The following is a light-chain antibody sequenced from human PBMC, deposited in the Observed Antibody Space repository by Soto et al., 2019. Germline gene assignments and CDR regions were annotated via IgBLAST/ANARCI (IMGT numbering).Light chain of an antibody. CDR3: CSYTCSSALGV. J-gene: IGLJ2*01. V-gene: IGLV2-14*02. Sequence: QSALTQPASVSGSPGQSITISCTGTSSDVGSYNLVSWYQQHPGKAPKLMIYEGSKRPSGVSNRFSGSKSGNTASLTISGLHAEYEADYYCCSYTCSSALGVFGGGTKLTVL. CDR1: SSDVGSYNL. CDR2: EGS.